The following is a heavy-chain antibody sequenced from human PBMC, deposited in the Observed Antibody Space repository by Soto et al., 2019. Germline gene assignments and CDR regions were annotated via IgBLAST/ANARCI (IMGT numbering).Heavy chain of an antibody. CDR1: GFTFSNYG. CDR2: ISSSSSNI. CDR3: ARELDCTSQIDN. J-gene: IGHJ4*02. V-gene: IGHV3-21*01. D-gene: IGHD2-2*01. Sequence: EVQLVESGGGLVKPGGSLRLSCAASGFTFSNYGMNWVRQAPGKGLEWVSSISSSSSNIYYGDSVKGRFTISRDNAKSSLYLQMNSLRAEDSAMYYCARELDCTSQIDNWGQGTLVTVSS.